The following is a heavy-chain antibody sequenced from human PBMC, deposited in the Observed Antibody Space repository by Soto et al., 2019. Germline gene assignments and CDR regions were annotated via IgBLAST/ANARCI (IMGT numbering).Heavy chain of an antibody. V-gene: IGHV3-23*01. CDR2: IGGGGDKP. J-gene: IGHJ3*01. CDR3: AKYSFSRNGIDDPFDV. D-gene: IGHD2-21*01. CDR1: EFIFSDYA. Sequence: EAQLLESGGGLVQPGGSLRLSCVASEFIFSDYAMSWVRQAPGKGPEWVSVIGGGGDKPVYADSVKGRFTVSSDNSKNMLYLQMDSRRVDDTAVYYCAKYSFSRNGIDDPFDVLGQGKIVPVSS.